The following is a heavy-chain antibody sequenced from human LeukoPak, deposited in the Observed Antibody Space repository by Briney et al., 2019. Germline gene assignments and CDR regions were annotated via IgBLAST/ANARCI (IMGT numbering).Heavy chain of an antibody. J-gene: IGHJ4*02. V-gene: IGHV3-23*01. Sequence: GGSLRLSCAASGFTFSSFAKGWVRQAPGKGLEWVSAISGSAGSTYYADSVKGRFTISSDNSKNTLYLQMSSLRVEDTAVYYCARCGIITMIVVAVDYWGQGTLVTVSS. CDR1: GFTFSSFA. D-gene: IGHD3-22*01. CDR3: ARCGIITMIVVAVDY. CDR2: ISGSAGST.